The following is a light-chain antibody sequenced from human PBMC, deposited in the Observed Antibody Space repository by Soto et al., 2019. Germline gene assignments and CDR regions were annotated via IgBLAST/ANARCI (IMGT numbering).Light chain of an antibody. CDR1: QSVHTF. CDR3: QQYYNWPRT. CDR2: DAS. J-gene: IGKJ1*01. Sequence: EIVLTQSPATLSSSPGETATLSCRASQSVHTFLAWYQQKPGQPPRLLIYDASNRATGIPARFSGSGSGTEFTLSISSLQSEDFAVYYCQQYYNWPRTFGQGTKVDIK. V-gene: IGKV3D-15*01.